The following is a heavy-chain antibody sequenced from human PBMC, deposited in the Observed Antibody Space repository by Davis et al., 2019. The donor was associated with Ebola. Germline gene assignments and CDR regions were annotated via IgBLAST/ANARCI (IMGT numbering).Heavy chain of an antibody. CDR2: THESGST. CDR3: ARDRRGDGYAGFDY. V-gene: IGHV4-59*11. J-gene: IGHJ4*02. CDR1: GDSISSHY. Sequence: PSETLSLTCAVSGDSISSHYWSWIRQPPGKGLEYIAYTHESGSTKCNPSLKSRVTMSVDTSKNQFSLKLTSVTAADTAVYYCARDRRGDGYAGFDYWGQGTLVTVSS. D-gene: IGHD5-24*01.